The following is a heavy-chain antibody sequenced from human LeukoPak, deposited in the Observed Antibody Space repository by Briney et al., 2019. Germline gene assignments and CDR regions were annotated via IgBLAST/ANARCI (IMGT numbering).Heavy chain of an antibody. J-gene: IGHJ5*02. D-gene: IGHD3-10*01. CDR2: ISSSGSTI. CDR3: ARGGGLLWFGEYSGP. CDR1: GFTFSSYE. Sequence: GGSLSLSCAASGFTFSSYEMNWVRQAPGKGLEWVSYISSSGSTIYYADSVKGRFTISRDNAKNSLYLQMNSLRAEDTAVYYCARGGGLLWFGEYSGPWGREPWSPSPQ. V-gene: IGHV3-48*03.